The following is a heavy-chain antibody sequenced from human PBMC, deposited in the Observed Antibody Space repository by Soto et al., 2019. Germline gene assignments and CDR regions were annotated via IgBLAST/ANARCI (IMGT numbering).Heavy chain of an antibody. CDR2: ISSTTNYI. CDR1: GFTFTRYS. CDR3: ARESEDLTSNFDY. V-gene: IGHV3-21*06. Sequence: GGSLRLSCAASGFTFTRYSMNWVRQSPGKGLEWVSSISSTTNYIYYGDSMKGRFTISRDNAKNSLYLEMNSLRAEDTAVYYCARESEDLTSNFDYWGQGTLVTVS. J-gene: IGHJ4*02.